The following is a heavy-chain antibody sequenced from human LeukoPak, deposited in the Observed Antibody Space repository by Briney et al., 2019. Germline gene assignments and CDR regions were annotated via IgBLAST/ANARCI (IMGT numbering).Heavy chain of an antibody. CDR1: GFTFSSYA. CDR2: ISGSGGST. D-gene: IGHD5-18*01. V-gene: IGHV3-23*01. J-gene: IGHJ4*02. Sequence: PGGSLRLSCAASGFTFSSYAMSWVRQAPGKGLEWVSAISGSGGSTYYADSVKGRFTISRDNSKNTLYLQMNSLRAEDTAVHYCAEGVVPTAMVPYYFDYWGQGTLVTVSS. CDR3: AEGVVPTAMVPYYFDY.